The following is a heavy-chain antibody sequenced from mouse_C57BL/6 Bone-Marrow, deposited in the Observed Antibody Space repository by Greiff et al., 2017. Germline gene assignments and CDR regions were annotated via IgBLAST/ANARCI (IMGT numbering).Heavy chain of an antibody. CDR1: GYTFTSYG. Sequence: QVQLQQSGAELARPGASVKLSCKASGYTFTSYGISWVKQRTGQGLEWIGEIYPRSGNTYYNAKFKGKATLTADKSSSTAYMELRSLTSEDSSVYFCASDDVLRGYVDVWGTGTTVTVSS. J-gene: IGHJ1*03. V-gene: IGHV1-81*01. CDR3: ASDDVLRGYVDV. D-gene: IGHD1-1*01. CDR2: IYPRSGNT.